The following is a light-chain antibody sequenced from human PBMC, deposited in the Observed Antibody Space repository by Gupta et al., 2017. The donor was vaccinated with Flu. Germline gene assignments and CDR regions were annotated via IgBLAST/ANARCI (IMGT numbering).Light chain of an antibody. Sequence: EIVLTQSPSTLSLSPGARAILSCRASQSVNIYLAWYQQKPGQPPRLLMFDASKRAAGIPDRFSGSGSGTDFTLTISTLEPEDFAVYYCQQRSGLPMYTFGQGTKLE. V-gene: IGKV3-11*01. CDR1: QSVNIY. CDR2: DAS. CDR3: QQRSGLPMYT. J-gene: IGKJ2*01.